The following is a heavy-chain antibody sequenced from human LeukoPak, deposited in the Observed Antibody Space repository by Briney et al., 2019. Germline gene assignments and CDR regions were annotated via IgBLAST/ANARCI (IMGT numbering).Heavy chain of an antibody. CDR3: ARGHADTSNYYYYGVDV. J-gene: IGHJ6*01. CDR1: GGTFSNYA. D-gene: IGHD3-22*01. V-gene: IGHV1-69*13. Sequence: ASVNVSCKASGGTFSNYAISWVRQAPGQGLEWMGGVIPIFGAVNYAQKFQGRVTITADESTSTAYMDLSSLRCEDTAVYYCARGHADTSNYYYYGVDVWGQGTTVTVSS. CDR2: VIPIFGAV.